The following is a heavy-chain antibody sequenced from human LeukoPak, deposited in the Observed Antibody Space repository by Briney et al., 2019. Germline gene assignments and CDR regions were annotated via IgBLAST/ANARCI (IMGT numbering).Heavy chain of an antibody. CDR2: INPNSGGT. J-gene: IGHJ6*02. D-gene: IGHD2-2*01. Sequence: ASVKVSCKASGYTFTGYYMHWVRQAPGQGLEWMGWINPNSGGTNYAQKFQGRVTMTRDTSISTAYMELSRLRSDDTAVYYSARGTGGSTWYYYGMDVWGQGTTVTVSS. CDR3: ARGTGGSTWYYYGMDV. CDR1: GYTFTGYY. V-gene: IGHV1-2*02.